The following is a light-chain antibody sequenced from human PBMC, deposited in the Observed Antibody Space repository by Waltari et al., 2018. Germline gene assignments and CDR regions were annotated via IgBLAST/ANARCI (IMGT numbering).Light chain of an antibody. Sequence: LSPGESATLSCRTSQSVTRALAWYQQKPGQAPRLLIYGASNRATGIPDRFSGSGSGTDFSLTISSLEPEDFAVYYCQHYLRLPVTFGQGTKVEVK. CDR1: QSVTRA. CDR2: GAS. V-gene: IGKV3-20*01. J-gene: IGKJ1*01. CDR3: QHYLRLPVT.